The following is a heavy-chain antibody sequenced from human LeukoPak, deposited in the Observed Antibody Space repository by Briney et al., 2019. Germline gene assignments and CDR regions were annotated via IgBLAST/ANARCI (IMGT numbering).Heavy chain of an antibody. J-gene: IGHJ4*02. CDR3: VNLGYSD. CDR2: INYNGAIT. Sequence: GGSLRLSCATSGFTFVDYGLIWVRRAPGKGLEWLCAINYNGAITDYAESVKGRFTISRDNAKNLVYLQMNSLRVEDTAVYYCVNLGYSDGGQGTLVTVSS. D-gene: IGHD5-12*01. V-gene: IGHV3-20*04. CDR1: GFTFVDYG.